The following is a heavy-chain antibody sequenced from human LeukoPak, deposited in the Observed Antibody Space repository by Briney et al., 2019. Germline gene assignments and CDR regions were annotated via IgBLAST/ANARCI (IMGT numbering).Heavy chain of an antibody. J-gene: IGHJ4*02. CDR1: GFTFDVAW. Sequence: GGSLRPSCAVSGFTFDVAWMAWVRQAPGKGLEWVSSINNVASHIYYAHSVKGRFTISRDNAKNSLYLQMNSLSDEDTAVYYCARDPTQYLRYGHFDYWGQGTLVTVSS. CDR2: INNVASHI. CDR3: ARDPTQYLRYGHFDY. D-gene: IGHD5/OR15-5a*01. V-gene: IGHV3-21*01.